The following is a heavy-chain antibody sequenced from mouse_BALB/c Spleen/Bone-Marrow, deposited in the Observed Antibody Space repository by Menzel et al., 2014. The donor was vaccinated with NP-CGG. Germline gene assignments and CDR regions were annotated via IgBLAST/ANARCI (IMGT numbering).Heavy chain of an antibody. Sequence: EVMLVESGGDLVRPGGSLKPSRAASGFTLRTYGMYRVRQTPDKRLERVATISSGGSYTYYPDSVKGRFTISRDNAKNTLYLQMSSLKSEDTAMYYCARQGGYFDYWGQGTTLTVSS. CDR1: GFTLRTYG. CDR3: ARQGGYFDY. V-gene: IGHV5-6*01. CDR2: ISSGGSYT. J-gene: IGHJ2*01.